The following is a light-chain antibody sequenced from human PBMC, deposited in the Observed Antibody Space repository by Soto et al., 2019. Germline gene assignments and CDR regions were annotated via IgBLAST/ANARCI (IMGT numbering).Light chain of an antibody. CDR3: QQRSNWLWT. CDR1: QSVGTY. CDR2: DTS. J-gene: IGKJ1*01. Sequence: EIVLTQSPDTLSLSPGERATLSCRASQSVGTYLAWYQQKPGQAPRLLIYDTSNRATGIPPRLSGSGSGTDFTLTISSLEPEDFVVYYCQQRSNWLWTVGQGTKVEIK. V-gene: IGKV3-11*01.